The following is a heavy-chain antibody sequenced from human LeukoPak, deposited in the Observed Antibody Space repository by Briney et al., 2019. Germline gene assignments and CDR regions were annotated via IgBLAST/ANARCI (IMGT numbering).Heavy chain of an antibody. CDR1: GFTFSSYA. CDR2: ISGSGGST. V-gene: IGHV3-23*01. Sequence: GGSLRLSCAASGFTFSSYAMSWVRQAPGKRLEWVSAISGSGGSTYYADSVKGRFTISRDNSKNTLYLQMNSLRAEDTAVYYCARGDSSGWYLFWGQGTLVTVSS. CDR3: ARGDSSGWYLF. D-gene: IGHD6-19*01. J-gene: IGHJ4*02.